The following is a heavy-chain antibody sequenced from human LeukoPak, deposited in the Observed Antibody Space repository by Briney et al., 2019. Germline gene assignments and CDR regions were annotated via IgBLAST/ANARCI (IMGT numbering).Heavy chain of an antibody. CDR3: TTDFWSGYYYFDY. D-gene: IGHD3-3*01. Sequence: PGGSLRLSCAASGFTFSNAWMSWVCQAPGKGLEWVGRIKSKTDGGTTDYAAPVKGRFTISRDDSKNTLYLQMNSLKTEDTAVYYCTTDFWSGYYYFDYWGQGTLVTVSS. CDR1: GFTFSNAW. CDR2: IKSKTDGGTT. J-gene: IGHJ4*02. V-gene: IGHV3-15*01.